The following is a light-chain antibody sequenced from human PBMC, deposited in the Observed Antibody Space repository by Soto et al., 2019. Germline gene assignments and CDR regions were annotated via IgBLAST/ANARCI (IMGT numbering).Light chain of an antibody. V-gene: IGKV3D-15*01. J-gene: IGKJ1*01. Sequence: EIVITQAPATLSLSPGDGATLSCRASQSVDSNLAWYQQKPGQTPRLLMYGASTRPTGIPARFSGSGSGTEFTLTISSLRPEDFAVYYCQQYRSWPRTFGQGTKVDIK. CDR1: QSVDSN. CDR3: QQYRSWPRT. CDR2: GAS.